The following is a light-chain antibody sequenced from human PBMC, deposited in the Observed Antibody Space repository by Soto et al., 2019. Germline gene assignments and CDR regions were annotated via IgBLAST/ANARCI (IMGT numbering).Light chain of an antibody. CDR2: DTS. CDR1: QSVSSR. Sequence: IVVPQSPATLSASPGERVTRSCRASQSVSSRLARYQQSPGQVPRLLIYDTSTRAPGISARFSGSAPGTEFTLTIRRLQSEDFAVYYCQEYIQWPPGMFGPGTKADI. V-gene: IGKV3-15*01. CDR3: QEYIQWPPGM. J-gene: IGKJ1*01.